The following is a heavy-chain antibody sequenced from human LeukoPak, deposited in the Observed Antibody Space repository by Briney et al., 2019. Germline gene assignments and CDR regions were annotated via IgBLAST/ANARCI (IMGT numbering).Heavy chain of an antibody. CDR1: GASISGYY. CDR3: ARYMRDSGTYDFDY. J-gene: IGHJ4*02. D-gene: IGHD3-3*01. V-gene: IGHV4-59*13. CDR2: VSYTGST. Sequence: PSETLSLTCSVSGASISGYYWSWIRQTPGKGLEWIGYVSYTGSTNYNPSLQSRVTITVDTSNNQFSLNLRFVTAADTAVYYCARYMRDSGTYDFDYWGQGTLVTVSS.